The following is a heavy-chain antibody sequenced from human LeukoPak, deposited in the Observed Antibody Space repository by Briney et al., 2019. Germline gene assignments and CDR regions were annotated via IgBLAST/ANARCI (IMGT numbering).Heavy chain of an antibody. CDR1: GYTFTSYG. J-gene: IGHJ5*02. CDR3: ARDGRDYDYVWGSPDNWFDP. Sequence: ASVKVSCKASGYTFTSYGISWVRQAPGQGLEWMGWISAYNGNTNYAQKLQGRVTMTTDTSTSTAYMELRSLRSDDTAVYYCARDGRDYDYVWGSPDNWFDPWGQGTLVTVSS. V-gene: IGHV1-18*01. CDR2: ISAYNGNT. D-gene: IGHD3-16*01.